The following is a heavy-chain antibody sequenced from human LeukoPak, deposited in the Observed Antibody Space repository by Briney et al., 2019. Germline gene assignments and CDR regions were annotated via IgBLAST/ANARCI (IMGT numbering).Heavy chain of an antibody. CDR3: ARILGYCSGGSCSGYFDY. CDR2: IYYSGST. Sequence: SETLSLTCTVSGGSISSSSYYWGWIRQPPGKGLEWIGSIYYSGSTYYNPSLKSRVTISVDTSKNQFSLKLSSVTAADTAVYYCARILGYCSGGSCSGYFDYWGQGTLVTVSS. CDR1: GGSISSSSYY. J-gene: IGHJ4*02. D-gene: IGHD2-15*01. V-gene: IGHV4-39*01.